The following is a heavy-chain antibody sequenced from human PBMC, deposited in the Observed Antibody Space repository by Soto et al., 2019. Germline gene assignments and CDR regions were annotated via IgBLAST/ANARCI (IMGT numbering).Heavy chain of an antibody. CDR3: TTRGDGYNADYDY. Sequence: DVPLVESGGGLVQPGGSLKLSCAASGFIFSGSAIHWVRQASGEGLEWVGRIRSKANSYATTCAASLKGRFTISRDXXKNTAYLQMNSLKTEDTAVYYCTTRGDGYNADYDYWGQGTLVTVSS. D-gene: IGHD5-12*01. CDR1: GFIFSGSA. V-gene: IGHV3-73*01. CDR2: IRSKANSYAT. J-gene: IGHJ4*02.